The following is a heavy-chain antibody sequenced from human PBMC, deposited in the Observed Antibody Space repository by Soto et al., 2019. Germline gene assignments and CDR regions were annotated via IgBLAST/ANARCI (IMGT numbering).Heavy chain of an antibody. J-gene: IGHJ4*02. D-gene: IGHD6-19*01. CDR2: TYYGSQWYH. V-gene: IGHV6-1*01. Sequence: SQTLSLTCAISGYSVSSDSAALTWIRQSPSRGLEWLGRTYYGSQWYHDYAVSLKSRMTIHPDTSENQFSLQLNSVTPEDTAMYYCARDGGSSGWLDYWGQGTLVTVSS. CDR3: ARDGGSSGWLDY. CDR1: GYSVSSDSAA.